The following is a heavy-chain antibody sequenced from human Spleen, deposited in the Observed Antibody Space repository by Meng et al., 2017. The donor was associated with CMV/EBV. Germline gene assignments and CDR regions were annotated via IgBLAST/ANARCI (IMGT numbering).Heavy chain of an antibody. J-gene: IGHJ4*02. CDR3: ARDWRGYYFDY. D-gene: IGHD1-26*01. V-gene: IGHV6-1*01. CDR1: GHRVSSASPA. Sequence: SGHRVSSASPAWNWIRQSPSRGLEWLGRTYYRSKWYLDYAVSVRSRVTINPDTSKNQFSLQLNSVTPEDTAVYYCARDWRGYYFDYWGQGTLVTVSS. CDR2: TYYRSKWYL.